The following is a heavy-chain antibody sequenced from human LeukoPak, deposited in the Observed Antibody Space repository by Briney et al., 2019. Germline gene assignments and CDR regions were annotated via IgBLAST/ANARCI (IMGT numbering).Heavy chain of an antibody. CDR2: ISSSSSYI. CDR1: GFTFSNYA. CDR3: ARSGGYSGSSGD. V-gene: IGHV3-21*01. Sequence: PGGSLRLSCAASGFTFSNYAMHWVRQAPGKGLEWVSSISSSSSYIYYADSVKGRFTISRDNAKNSLYLQMNSLRAEDTAVYYCARSGGYSGSSGDWGQGTLVTVSS. D-gene: IGHD1-26*01. J-gene: IGHJ4*02.